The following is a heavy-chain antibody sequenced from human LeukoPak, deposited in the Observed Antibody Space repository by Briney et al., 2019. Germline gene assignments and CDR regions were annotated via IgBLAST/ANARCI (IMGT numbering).Heavy chain of an antibody. J-gene: IGHJ6*03. CDR2: ISSSSYI. D-gene: IGHD1-26*01. CDR1: GFTFNSYT. V-gene: IGHV3-21*01. Sequence: GGSLRLSCAASGFTFNSYTMKWVRQAPGKGLEWVSSISSSSYIYYADSVKGRFTISRDNAKKSLYLQMNSLRAEDTAVYFCARATWDPNYYYYMDVWGKGTTVTISS. CDR3: ARATWDPNYYYYMDV.